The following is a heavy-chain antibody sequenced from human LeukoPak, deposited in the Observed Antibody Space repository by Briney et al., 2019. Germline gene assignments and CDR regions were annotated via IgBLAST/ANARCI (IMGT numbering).Heavy chain of an antibody. CDR1: GFTFSSYS. CDR2: ISSSSSTI. CDR3: ARSRDYYDSSGYYYLWYFDY. D-gene: IGHD3-22*01. Sequence: GGSLRLSCAASGFTFSSYSMNWVRQAPGKGLEWVSYISSSSSTIYYADSVKGRFTISRDNAKNSLYLQMNSLRAEDTAVYYCARSRDYYDSSGYYYLWYFDYWGQGTLVTVSS. J-gene: IGHJ4*02. V-gene: IGHV3-48*01.